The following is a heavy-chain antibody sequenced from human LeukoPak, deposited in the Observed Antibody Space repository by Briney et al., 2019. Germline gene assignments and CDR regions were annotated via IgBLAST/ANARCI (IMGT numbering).Heavy chain of an antibody. D-gene: IGHD2-8*01. CDR3: AREQGPMGYGPGTIDY. V-gene: IGHV1-69*04. J-gene: IGHJ4*02. CDR2: IIPILGIA. CDR1: GGTFSSYA. Sequence: ASVKVSCKASGGTFSSYAISWVRQAPGQGLEWMGRIIPILGIANYAQKFQGRVTITADKSTSTAYMGLSSLRSEDTAVYYCAREQGPMGYGPGTIDYWGQGTLVTVSS.